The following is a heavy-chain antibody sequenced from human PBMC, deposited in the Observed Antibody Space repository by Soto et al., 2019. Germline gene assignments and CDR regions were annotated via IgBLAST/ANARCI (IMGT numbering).Heavy chain of an antibody. CDR3: AREYSSSSLNY. D-gene: IGHD6-6*01. CDR2: IWYDGSNK. CDR1: GFTFSSYG. Sequence: GGSLRLSCAASGFTFSSYGMHWVRQAPGKGLEWVAVIWYDGSNKYYADSVKGRFTISRDNSKNTLYLQMNSLRAEDTAVYYCAREYSSSSLNYWGQGTLVTVSS. J-gene: IGHJ4*02. V-gene: IGHV3-33*01.